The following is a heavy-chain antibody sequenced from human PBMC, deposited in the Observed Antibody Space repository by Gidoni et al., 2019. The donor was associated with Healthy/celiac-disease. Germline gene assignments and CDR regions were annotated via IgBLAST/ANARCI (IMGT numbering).Heavy chain of an antibody. V-gene: IGHV3-53*01. CDR3: ARDNWNYAYGMDV. CDR1: GFTVSRNY. J-gene: IGHJ6*02. CDR2: IYSGGST. D-gene: IGHD1-1*01. Sequence: EVQLVESGGGLIHPAGSLRLFCAASGFTVSRNYMSWVRQAPGKGLEWVSVIYSGGSTYYADSVKGRFTISRDNSKNTLYLQMNSLRAEDTAVYYCARDNWNYAYGMDVWGQGTTVTVSS.